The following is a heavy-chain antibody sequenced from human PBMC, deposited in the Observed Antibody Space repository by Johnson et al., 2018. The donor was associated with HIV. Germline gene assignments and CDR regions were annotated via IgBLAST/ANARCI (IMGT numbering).Heavy chain of an antibody. Sequence: EVQLVESGGGVVQPGRSLRLSCAASGFIFSSYAMHWVRQAPGKGLEWVANIKQDGSEKYYVDSVKGRFTISRDNAKNSLYLQMNSLRAEDTAVYYCARGLIYCTGGVCYKARDAFDIWGQGTMVTVSS. V-gene: IGHV3-7*03. J-gene: IGHJ3*02. CDR3: ARGLIYCTGGVCYKARDAFDI. CDR1: GFIFSSYA. CDR2: IKQDGSEK. D-gene: IGHD2-8*02.